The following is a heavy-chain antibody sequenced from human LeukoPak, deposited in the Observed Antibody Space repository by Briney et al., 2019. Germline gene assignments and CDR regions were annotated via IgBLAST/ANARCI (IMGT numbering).Heavy chain of an antibody. CDR2: ISGSGGST. CDR3: AKELGYCSSTSCPRGMDV. CDR1: GFTFSSYA. J-gene: IGHJ6*02. Sequence: GGSLRLSCAVSGFTFSSYAMSWVRQAPGKGLEWVSAISGSGGSTYYADSVKGRFTISRDNSKNTLYLQMNSLRAEDTAVYYCAKELGYCSSTSCPRGMDVWGQGTTVTVSS. D-gene: IGHD2-2*01. V-gene: IGHV3-23*01.